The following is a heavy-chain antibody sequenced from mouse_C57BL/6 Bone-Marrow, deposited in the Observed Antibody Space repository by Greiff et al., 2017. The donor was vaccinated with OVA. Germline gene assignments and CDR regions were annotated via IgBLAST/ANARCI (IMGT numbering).Heavy chain of an antibody. CDR2: INYDGSST. V-gene: IGHV5-16*01. J-gene: IGHJ4*01. CDR3: AREGDYGSNYAMDY. D-gene: IGHD1-1*01. CDR1: GFTFSDYY. Sequence: EVQRVESEGGLVQPGSSMKLSCTASGFTFSDYYMAWVRQVPEKGLEWVANINYDGSSTYYLDSLKSRFIISRDNAKNILYLQMSSLKAEDTATYYCAREGDYGSNYAMDYWGQGTSVTVSS.